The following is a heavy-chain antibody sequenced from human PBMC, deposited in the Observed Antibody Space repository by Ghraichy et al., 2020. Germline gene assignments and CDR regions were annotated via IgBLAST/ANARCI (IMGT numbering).Heavy chain of an antibody. Sequence: GGSLRLSCAASGFTFSYYGMHWVRHAPGKGLQWVAYIRYDGSRKFYADSMKDRLTISRDSSKNTLSLHMYSLRSEDTAVYYCAKALHSRSWYAVPDYWGQGTLFTVSS. D-gene: IGHD6-13*01. CDR3: AKALHSRSWYAVPDY. J-gene: IGHJ4*02. V-gene: IGHV3-30*02. CDR2: IRYDGSRK. CDR1: GFTFSYYG.